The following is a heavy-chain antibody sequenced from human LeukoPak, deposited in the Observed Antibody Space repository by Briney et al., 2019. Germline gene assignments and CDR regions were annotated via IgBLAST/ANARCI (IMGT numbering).Heavy chain of an antibody. CDR3: ARAGGVVPAALDY. V-gene: IGHV3-74*01. CDR1: GFTFSSYW. D-gene: IGHD2-2*01. J-gene: IGHJ4*02. CDR2: INSDGSST. Sequence: GGSLRLSCAASGFTFSSYWMHRVRQAPGKGLVWVSRINSDGSSTSYADSVKGRFTISRDNAKSTLYLQMNSLRAEDTAVYYCARAGGVVPAALDYWGQGTLVTVSS.